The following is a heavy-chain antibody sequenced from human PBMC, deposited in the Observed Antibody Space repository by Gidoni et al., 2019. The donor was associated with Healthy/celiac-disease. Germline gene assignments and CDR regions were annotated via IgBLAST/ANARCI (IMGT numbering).Heavy chain of an antibody. V-gene: IGHV3-33*01. Sequence: QVQLVESGGGVVQPGRSLRLSCAASGFTFSSSGMHWVRQAPGKGLEGVAVIWYDGSNKYYADSVKGRFTISRDNSKNTLYLQMNSLRAEDTAVYYCARGAAAGTRSYYYYGMDVWGQGTTVTVSS. CDR1: GFTFSSSG. D-gene: IGHD6-13*01. CDR2: IWYDGSNK. J-gene: IGHJ6*02. CDR3: ARGAAAGTRSYYYYGMDV.